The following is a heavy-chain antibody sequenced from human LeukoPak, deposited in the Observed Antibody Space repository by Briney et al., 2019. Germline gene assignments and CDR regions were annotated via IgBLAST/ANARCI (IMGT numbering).Heavy chain of an antibody. D-gene: IGHD3-16*01. CDR3: ARESRGPWDAFDI. Sequence: PGGSLRLSCAASGFTFSSYWMSWVRQAPGKGLEWVANIKQDGSEKYYVDSVKGRFTISRGNAKNSLYLQMNSLRAEDTAVYYCARESRGPWDAFDIWGQGTMVTVSS. CDR1: GFTFSSYW. CDR2: IKQDGSEK. J-gene: IGHJ3*02. V-gene: IGHV3-7*01.